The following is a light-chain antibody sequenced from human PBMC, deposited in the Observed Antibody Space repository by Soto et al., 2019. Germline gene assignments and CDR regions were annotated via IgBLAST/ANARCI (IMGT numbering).Light chain of an antibody. CDR1: QPVSSN. Sequence: EIVMTQSPATLSVSPGESATLSCRASQPVSSNLAWYRQKPGQAPTLLIYRASTRATDIPPRFSGSGSGTEFTLTISSLQSEDFAVYYCQQYNNWPYTFGPGTKLEIK. V-gene: IGKV3-15*01. CDR2: RAS. J-gene: IGKJ2*01. CDR3: QQYNNWPYT.